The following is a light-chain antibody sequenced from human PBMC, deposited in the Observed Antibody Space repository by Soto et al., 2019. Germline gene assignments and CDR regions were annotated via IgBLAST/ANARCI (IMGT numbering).Light chain of an antibody. V-gene: IGLV2-23*01. J-gene: IGLJ2*01. Sequence: QSALTQPASVSGSPRQSITISCTGTSSDVGSYNLVSWYQQHPGKAPKLMIYEGSKRPSGVSNRFSGSKSGNTASRTISGLQAEDEADYYCCSYAGSSTLVFGGGTKLTVL. CDR2: EGS. CDR1: SSDVGSYNL. CDR3: CSYAGSSTLV.